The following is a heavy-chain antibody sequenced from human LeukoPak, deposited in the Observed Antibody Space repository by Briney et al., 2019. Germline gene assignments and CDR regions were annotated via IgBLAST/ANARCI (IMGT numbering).Heavy chain of an antibody. D-gene: IGHD6-19*01. CDR2: ISRNSGSI. V-gene: IGHV3-9*01. CDR3: AKWSSGWSDGNFDY. CDR1: GFTFDDYA. J-gene: IGHJ4*02. Sequence: HPGGSLRLSCAASGFTFDDYAMHWVRQAPGKGLEWVSGISRNSGSIGYADSVKGRFTISRDNAKNSLYLQMNSLKAEDTALYYCAKWSSGWSDGNFDYWGQGTLVTVSS.